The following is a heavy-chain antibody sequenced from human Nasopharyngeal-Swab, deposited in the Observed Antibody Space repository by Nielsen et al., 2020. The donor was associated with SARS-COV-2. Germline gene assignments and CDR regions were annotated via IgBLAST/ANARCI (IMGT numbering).Heavy chain of an antibody. D-gene: IGHD3-3*01. J-gene: IGHJ6*03. CDR1: GGSFSGYY. V-gene: IGHV4-34*01. CDR3: ARDSVYNFGVFIITTSFMDV. CDR2: INHSGST. Sequence: SETLSLTCAVYGGSFSGYYWSWIRQPPGKGLEWIGEINHSGSTNYNPSLKSRVTISVDTSKNQFSLKLSSVTAADTAVYYCARDSVYNFGVFIITTSFMDVWGKGTTVTVSS.